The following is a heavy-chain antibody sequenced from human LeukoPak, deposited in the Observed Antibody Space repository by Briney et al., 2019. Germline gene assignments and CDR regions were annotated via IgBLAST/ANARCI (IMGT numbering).Heavy chain of an antibody. D-gene: IGHD1-26*01. CDR1: GGTFSSYA. CDR3: ARTRVGATNFDY. V-gene: IGHV1-69*01. Sequence: ASVKVSCKASGGTFSSYAISRVRQAPGQGLEWMGGIIPIFGTANYAQKFQGRVTITADESTSTAYMELSSLRSEDTAVYYCARTRVGATNFDYWGQGTLVTVSS. CDR2: IIPIFGTA. J-gene: IGHJ4*02.